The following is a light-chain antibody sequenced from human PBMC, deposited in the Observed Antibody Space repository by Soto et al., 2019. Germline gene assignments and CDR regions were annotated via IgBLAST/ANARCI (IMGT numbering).Light chain of an antibody. Sequence: QSVLTQPPSVSDAPRQRVTISCSGSSSNIGKNAVNWYQQLPGKAPKLLIYLDDLLPSGVSDRFSGSKSGTSASLAISGLQSEDEADYYCAAWDDSLNGVVFGGGTKVTVL. CDR3: AAWDDSLNGVV. CDR1: SSNIGKNA. CDR2: LDD. V-gene: IGLV1-36*01. J-gene: IGLJ2*01.